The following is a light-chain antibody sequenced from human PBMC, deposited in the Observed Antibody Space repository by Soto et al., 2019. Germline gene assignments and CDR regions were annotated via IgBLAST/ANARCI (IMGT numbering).Light chain of an antibody. CDR2: KAS. J-gene: IGKJ1*01. CDR1: QTISSW. Sequence: DIQMTQSPSTLSGSVGDRVTITCRASQTISSWLAWYQQKPGKAPKLLIYKASTLKSGVPSRFSGSASGTEFTLTISSLQPDDFATYYCQHSNSYSEAFGQGTKVELK. V-gene: IGKV1-5*03. CDR3: QHSNSYSEA.